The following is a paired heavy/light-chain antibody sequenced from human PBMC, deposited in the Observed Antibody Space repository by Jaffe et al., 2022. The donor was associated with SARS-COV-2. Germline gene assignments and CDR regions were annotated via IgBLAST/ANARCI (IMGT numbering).Heavy chain of an antibody. D-gene: IGHD1-26*01. CDR1: NSSISTGYY. Sequence: QVQLQESGPGLVKPSETLSLTCTVSNSSISTGYYWGWIRQPPGKGLEWIGSIYFTGNTYYNSSLKSRVSMSVDTSKNQFSLKLSSVTAADTAVYYCARSGTPSSGGYWGQGTLVTVSS. CDR3: ARSGTPSSGGY. V-gene: IGHV4-38-2*02. CDR2: IYFTGNT. J-gene: IGHJ4*02.
Light chain of an antibody. CDR1: QDIRNY. Sequence: DIQMTQSPSSLSAFVGDRVTITCRASQDIRNYLAWYQQKAGKNPKLLIHFASILQSGVPSRFSGSGSGTDFTLTISGLQPEDVATYYCQKYNSGPWSFGQGTKVEVK. CDR3: QKYNSGPWS. V-gene: IGKV1-27*01. CDR2: FAS. J-gene: IGKJ1*01.